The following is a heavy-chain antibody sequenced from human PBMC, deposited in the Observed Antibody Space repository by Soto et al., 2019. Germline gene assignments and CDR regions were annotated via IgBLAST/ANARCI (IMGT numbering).Heavy chain of an antibody. Sequence: PSESLSLTCTVSRGYVNTYAWSWVRQPAGKGLEWIWRIFRSGNTDYSPSLKKRVTLSVDTYKHHIPRNQTPGTRADTAVFYCEGEGSHSACSFAIGIQLCWFDRWGQGLPVTVSS. CDR3: EGEGSHSACSFAIGIQLCWFDR. J-gene: IGHJ5*02. D-gene: IGHD6-19*01. CDR1: RGYVNTYA. V-gene: IGHV4-4*07. CDR2: IFRSGNT.